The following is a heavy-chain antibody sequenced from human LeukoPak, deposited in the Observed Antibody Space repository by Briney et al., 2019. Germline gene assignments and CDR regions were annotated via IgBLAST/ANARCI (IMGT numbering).Heavy chain of an antibody. CDR1: GYSFAGYG. D-gene: IGHD6-13*01. CDR2: ISAYNGNT. V-gene: IGHV1-18*01. J-gene: IGHJ4*02. CDR3: AGGDSSSPLDY. Sequence: ASVKVSCKASGYSFAGYGISWVRQAPGQGLEWMGWISAYNGNTNYAQKLQGRVTMTTDTSTSTAYMELRSLRSDDTAVYYCAGGDSSSPLDYWGQGTLVTVSS.